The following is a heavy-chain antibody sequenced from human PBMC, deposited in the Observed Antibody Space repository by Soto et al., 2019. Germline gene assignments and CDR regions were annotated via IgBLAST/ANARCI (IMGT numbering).Heavy chain of an antibody. CDR1: GFTFSSYA. J-gene: IGHJ6*02. Sequence: GGSLRLSCAASGFTFSSYAMHWVRQAPGKGLEWVAVISYDGSNKYYADSVKGRFTISRDNSKNTLYLQMNSLRAEDTAVYYCTRDGGKLQPKYYYYYGMDVWGQGTTVTVSS. D-gene: IGHD1-1*01. CDR2: ISYDGSNK. V-gene: IGHV3-30-3*01. CDR3: TRDGGKLQPKYYYYYGMDV.